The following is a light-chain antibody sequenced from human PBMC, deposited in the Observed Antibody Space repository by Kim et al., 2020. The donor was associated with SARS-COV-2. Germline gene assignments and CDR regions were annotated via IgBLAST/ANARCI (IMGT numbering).Light chain of an antibody. J-gene: IGLJ1*01. CDR1: SSNIGAGYD. V-gene: IGLV1-40*01. CDR3: QSYDSSLSGYV. Sequence: RGTIYCTGSSSNIGAGYDVHWYQQLPGTAPKLLIYGNNNRPSGVPDRFSGSKSGTSASLAITGLQAEDEADYYCQSYDSSLSGYVFGTGTKVTVL. CDR2: GNN.